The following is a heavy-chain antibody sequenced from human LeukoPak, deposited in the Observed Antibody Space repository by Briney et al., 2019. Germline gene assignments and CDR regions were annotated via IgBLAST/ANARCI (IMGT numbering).Heavy chain of an antibody. CDR1: GFTFSSYE. V-gene: IGHV3-48*03. CDR2: ISSSGSTI. Sequence: GGSLRLSCAASGFTFSSYEMNWFRQAPGKGLEWVSYISSSGSTIYYADSVKGRFTISRDNAKNSLYLQMNSLRAEDTAVYYCARVYCSGGSCYSGGPYDYWGQGTLVTVSS. J-gene: IGHJ4*02. D-gene: IGHD2-15*01. CDR3: ARVYCSGGSCYSGGPYDY.